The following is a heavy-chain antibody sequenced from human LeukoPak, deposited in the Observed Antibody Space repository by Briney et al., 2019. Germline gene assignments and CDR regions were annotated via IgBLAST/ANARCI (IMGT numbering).Heavy chain of an antibody. CDR3: ARGRSAMVTGFDY. V-gene: IGHV3-21*01. CDR1: GFTFSSYS. D-gene: IGHD5-18*01. CDR2: ISSSSSYI. J-gene: IGHJ4*02. Sequence: GGSLRLSCAASGFTFSSYSMNWVRQAPGRGLEWVSSISSSSSYIYYADSVKGRFTISRDNAKNSLYLQMNSLRAEDTAVYYCARGRSAMVTGFDYWGQGTLVTVSS.